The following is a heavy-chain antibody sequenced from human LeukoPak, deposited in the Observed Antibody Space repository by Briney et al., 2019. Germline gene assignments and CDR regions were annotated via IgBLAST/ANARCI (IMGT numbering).Heavy chain of an antibody. CDR1: GFTFSSYS. V-gene: IGHV3-48*01. CDR3: ARARYCSSTSCPHAFDI. Sequence: PGRSLRLSCAASGFTFSSYSMNWVRQAPGKGLEWVSYISSSSSTIYHADSAKGRFTISRDNAKNSLYLQMNSLRAEDTAVYYCARARYCSSTSCPHAFDIWGQGTMVTVSS. J-gene: IGHJ3*02. CDR2: ISSSSSTI. D-gene: IGHD2-2*01.